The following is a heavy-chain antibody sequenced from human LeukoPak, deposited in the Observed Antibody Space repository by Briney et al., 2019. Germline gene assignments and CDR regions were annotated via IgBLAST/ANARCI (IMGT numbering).Heavy chain of an antibody. J-gene: IGHJ6*03. D-gene: IGHD3-10*01. CDR1: GFTFSSYE. Sequence: GGSLRLSCAASGFTFSSYEMNWVRQAPGKGLEWVSSISSSSSYIYYADSVKGRFTISRDNAKNSLYLQMNSLRAEDTAVYYCARDGSGSYHYYYYYMDVWGKGTTVTISS. CDR3: ARDGSGSYHYYYYYMDV. V-gene: IGHV3-21*01. CDR2: ISSSSSYI.